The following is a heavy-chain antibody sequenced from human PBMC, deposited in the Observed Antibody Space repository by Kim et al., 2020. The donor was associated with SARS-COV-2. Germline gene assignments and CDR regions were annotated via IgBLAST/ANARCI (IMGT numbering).Heavy chain of an antibody. D-gene: IGHD1-26*01. Sequence: GGSLRLSCAASGFTFSSYGMHWVRQAPGKGLEWVAVIWYDGSNKYYADSVKGRFTISRDNSKNTLYLQMNSLRAEDTAVYYCARDREYSGSYYAGLDVWGQGTTVTVSS. CDR1: GFTFSSYG. CDR2: IWYDGSNK. J-gene: IGHJ6*02. CDR3: ARDREYSGSYYAGLDV. V-gene: IGHV3-33*08.